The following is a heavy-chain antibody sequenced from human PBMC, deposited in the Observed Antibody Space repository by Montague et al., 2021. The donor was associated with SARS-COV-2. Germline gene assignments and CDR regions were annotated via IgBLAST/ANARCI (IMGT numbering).Heavy chain of an antibody. D-gene: IGHD1-26*01. CDR3: ARGSVGGYYFDY. V-gene: IGHV3-33*07. CDR1: GFSLSTSG. J-gene: IGHJ4*02. Sequence: LSLTCTLSGFSLSTSGMCVSWVRQAPGKGLEWVAHIWYDGSNENYVDSVKGRFTISRDNFKNTLYLQMNSLRAEDTAIYYCARGSVGGYYFDYWGQGTLVTVSS. CDR2: IWYDGSNE.